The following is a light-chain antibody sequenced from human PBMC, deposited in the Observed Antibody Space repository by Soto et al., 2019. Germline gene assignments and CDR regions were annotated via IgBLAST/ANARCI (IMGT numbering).Light chain of an antibody. CDR1: QNINSW. V-gene: IGKV1-5*03. CDR3: QQYNVYSWT. Sequence: IRIPQTPSTLSASVGDRFTITCRASQNINSWLAWYQQKPGKAPKLLIYEASSLEKGVPARFGGSGSGTEFTLTISSLQPDDFATYYCQQYNVYSWTCGQWAKVDI. CDR2: EAS. J-gene: IGKJ1*01.